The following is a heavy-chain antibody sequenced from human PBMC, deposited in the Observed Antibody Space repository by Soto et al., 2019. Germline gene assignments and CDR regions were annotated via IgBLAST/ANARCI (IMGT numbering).Heavy chain of an antibody. J-gene: IGHJ5*02. Sequence: EVQLVESGGGLVQPGVSLRLSCAASGVTVSSNYMSWVRQAPGKGLEWVSVIYSGGSTYYADSVKGRFTISRHNSKNTLYLQMNSLRAEDTAVYYCARGRDCGGDLPKWFDPWGQGTLVTVSS. V-gene: IGHV3-53*04. D-gene: IGHD2-21*02. CDR2: IYSGGST. CDR3: ARGRDCGGDLPKWFDP. CDR1: GVTVSSNY.